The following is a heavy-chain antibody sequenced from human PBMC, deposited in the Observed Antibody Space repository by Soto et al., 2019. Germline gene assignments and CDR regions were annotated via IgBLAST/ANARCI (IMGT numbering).Heavy chain of an antibody. CDR3: AKQKKYPERKGAFDI. CDR2: SSGSGDST. V-gene: IGHV3-23*01. CDR1: EFSFTTYA. J-gene: IGHJ3*02. Sequence: EVQLLESGGGLVQPGGSLRLSCAASEFSFTTYAMSWVRQAPGKGLEWVSVSSGSGDSTYYVDSVKGRFTISRDNSKNTLYLKMKSLRAEDTAVYYCAKQKKYPERKGAFDIWGQGTMVTVSS.